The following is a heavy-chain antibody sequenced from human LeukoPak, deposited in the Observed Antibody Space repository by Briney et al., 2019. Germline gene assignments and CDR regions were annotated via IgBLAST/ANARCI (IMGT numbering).Heavy chain of an antibody. CDR1: GGSISSGDYY. J-gene: IGHJ4*02. CDR3: ALREYSYGYSPVIDY. D-gene: IGHD5-18*01. V-gene: IGHV4-30-4*08. Sequence: SQTLSLTCTVSGGSISSGDYYWSWIRQPPGKGLEWIGYIYYSGSTYYNPSLKSRVTISVDTSKNQFSLKLSSVTAADTAVYYCALREYSYGYSPVIDYWGQGTLVTVSS. CDR2: IYYSGST.